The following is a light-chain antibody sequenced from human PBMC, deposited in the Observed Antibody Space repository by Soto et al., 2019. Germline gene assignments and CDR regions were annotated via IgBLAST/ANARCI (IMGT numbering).Light chain of an antibody. CDR1: SSNIGSNP. CDR3: STWDYRLNGRWV. Sequence: QSVLTQPPSASGTPGQRVTISCSGSSSNIGSNPVNWYQQLPGTAPKLLIYSNDQRPSGVPDRFSGSKSGTSASLAISGLQSEDEADYYCSTWDYRLNGRWVFGGGTKLTVL. J-gene: IGLJ3*02. V-gene: IGLV1-44*01. CDR2: SND.